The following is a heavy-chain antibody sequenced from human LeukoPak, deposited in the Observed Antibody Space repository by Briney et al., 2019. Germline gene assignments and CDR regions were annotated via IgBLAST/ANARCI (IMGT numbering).Heavy chain of an antibody. CDR1: GFTFSHYW. Sequence: PGGSLRLSCEPSGFTFSHYWMHWVRQAPGKGLVWVSRTNTDGSSTTYVDSVKGRFTISRDNAKNTMYLQMNSLRAEDTAVYYCVPTDSSGLDWGQGTLVTVSS. V-gene: IGHV3-74*01. CDR2: TNTDGSST. J-gene: IGHJ4*02. D-gene: IGHD3-22*01. CDR3: VPTDSSGLD.